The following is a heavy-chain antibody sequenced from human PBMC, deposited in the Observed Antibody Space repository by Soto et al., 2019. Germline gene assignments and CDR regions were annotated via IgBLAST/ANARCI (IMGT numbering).Heavy chain of an antibody. J-gene: IGHJ6*02. V-gene: IGHV5-51*01. CDR1: GYSFTTYW. Sequence: GESLKISCNASGYSFTTYWIAWVRQMPGKGLEWMGIINPGDSDIRYSPSFQGQVTISADNSISTAYLQWSSLKASDTAMYYCARNEKFYYYYYGMDVWGQGTEVTVYS. CDR3: ARNEKFYYYYYGMDV. CDR2: INPGDSDI.